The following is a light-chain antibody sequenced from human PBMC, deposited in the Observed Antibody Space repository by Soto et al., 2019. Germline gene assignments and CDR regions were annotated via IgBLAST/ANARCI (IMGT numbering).Light chain of an antibody. Sequence: DIVMTQSPDSLAVSLGERATINCKSSQSVLYSTNNKNYLAWYQQKPGQPPKLLIYWAATRESVVPDRFSGSGAGTDFTLTISSLQAEDVAVYYCQQYYITPLTCGGGTKVDIK. CDR2: WAA. V-gene: IGKV4-1*01. CDR3: QQYYITPLT. CDR1: QSVLYSTNNKNY. J-gene: IGKJ4*01.